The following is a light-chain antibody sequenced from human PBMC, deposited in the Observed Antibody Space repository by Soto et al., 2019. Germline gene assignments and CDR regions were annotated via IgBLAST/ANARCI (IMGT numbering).Light chain of an antibody. CDR2: DAS. J-gene: IGKJ4*01. CDR3: QQHSNWPLT. CDR1: QTLRRTY. V-gene: IGKV3D-20*02. Sequence: IVLMQSPGTLSLSPGERATLSCRASQTLRRTYIAWYQQKPGQAPRLLIYDASSRATGIPARFSGSGSGTDFTLTISSLEPEDFAVYYCQQHSNWPLTFGGGTKVDIK.